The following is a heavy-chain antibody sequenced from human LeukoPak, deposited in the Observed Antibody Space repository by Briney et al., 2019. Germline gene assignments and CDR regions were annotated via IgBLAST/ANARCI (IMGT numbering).Heavy chain of an antibody. V-gene: IGHV4-59*01. CDR2: IYYSGST. D-gene: IGHD2-2*02. CDR1: GGSISSYY. J-gene: IGHJ6*03. CDR3: ARERCSSTSCYTEDYYYMDV. Sequence: SETLSLTCTVSGGSISSYYWSWIRQPPGKGLEWIGYIYYSGSTNYNPSLKSRVTISVDTSKNQFSLKLSSVTAADTAVYYCARERCSSTSCYTEDYYYMDVWGKGTTVIVSS.